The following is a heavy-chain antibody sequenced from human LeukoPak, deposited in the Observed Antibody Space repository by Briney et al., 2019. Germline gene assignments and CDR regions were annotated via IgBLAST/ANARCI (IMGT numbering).Heavy chain of an antibody. CDR2: IYHSGST. D-gene: IGHD3-22*01. CDR3: ARSFDSSGYYYLGY. V-gene: IGHV4-30-2*01. CDR1: GGSISSGGYS. J-gene: IGHJ4*02. Sequence: SETLSLTCAVSGGSISSGGYSWSWLRQPPGKGLEWIGYIYHSGSTYYNPSLKSRVTISVVRSNNQYALKLRSVTAANTAVYDCARSFDSSGYYYLGYWGQGTLVTVSS.